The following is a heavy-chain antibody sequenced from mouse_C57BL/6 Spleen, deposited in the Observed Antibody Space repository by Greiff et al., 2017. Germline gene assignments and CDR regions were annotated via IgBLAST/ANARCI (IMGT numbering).Heavy chain of an antibody. CDR3: ARNSLGELGDAMDY. J-gene: IGHJ4*01. D-gene: IGHD4-1*01. CDR2: IWSGGST. Sequence: QVQLQQSGPGLVQPSQSLSITCTVSGFSLTSYGVHWVRQSPGKGLEWLGVIWSGGSTDYNAAFISRLSISKDNSKSQVFFKMNSLQADDTAIYYCARNSLGELGDAMDYWGQGTSVTVSS. CDR1: GFSLTSYG. V-gene: IGHV2-2*01.